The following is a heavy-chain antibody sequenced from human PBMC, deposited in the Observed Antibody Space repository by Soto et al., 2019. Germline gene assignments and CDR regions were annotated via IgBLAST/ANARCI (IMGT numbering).Heavy chain of an antibody. CDR1: GFTFSSYE. D-gene: IGHD3-9*01. CDR2: ISSSGSTI. CDR3: ASLAYFDWTLSDY. V-gene: IGHV3-48*03. Sequence: PGGSLRLSCAASGFTFSSYEMNWVRQAPGKGLEWVSYISSSGSTIYYADSVKGRFTISRDNAKNSLYLQMNSLRAEDTAVYYCASLAYFDWTLSDYWGQGTLVTVSS. J-gene: IGHJ4*02.